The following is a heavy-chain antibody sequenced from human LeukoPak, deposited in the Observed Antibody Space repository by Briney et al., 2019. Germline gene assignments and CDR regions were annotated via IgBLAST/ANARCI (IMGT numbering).Heavy chain of an antibody. CDR1: GFTFSSYE. J-gene: IGHJ4*02. D-gene: IGHD6-13*01. CDR3: AREQQQVASFDY. Sequence: GGSLRLSCAASGFTFSSYEMNWVRQAPGKGLEWDSYISMSSSGSIKYYAGSVKGRFTISRDNAKHSLYLQMNSLRAEDTAVYYCAREQQQVASFDYWGQGTLVTVSS. V-gene: IGHV3-48*03. CDR2: ISMSSSGSIK.